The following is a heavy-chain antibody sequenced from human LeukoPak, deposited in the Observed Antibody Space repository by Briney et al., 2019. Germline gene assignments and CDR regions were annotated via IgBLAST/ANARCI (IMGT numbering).Heavy chain of an antibody. CDR1: GGSISSYN. V-gene: IGHV4-59*01. Sequence: PSETLSLTCTVSGGSISSYNWSWIRQPPGQGVEWIGHIYYSGSTNYNPSLKSRVTISVDTSKNQFPLKLSSVTAADTAVYYCARDRYYDFWSGSNDAFDIWGQGTMVTVSS. CDR3: ARDRYYDFWSGSNDAFDI. D-gene: IGHD3-3*01. CDR2: IYYSGST. J-gene: IGHJ3*02.